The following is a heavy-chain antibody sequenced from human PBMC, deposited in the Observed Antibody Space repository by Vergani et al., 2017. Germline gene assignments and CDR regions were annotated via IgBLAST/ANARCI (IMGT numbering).Heavy chain of an antibody. CDR2: ISYDGSNK. CDR1: GFTFSSYA. CDR3: ARVPDAFDI. Sequence: QVQLVESGGGVVQPGRSLRLSCAASGFTFSSYAMHWVRQAPGKGLEWVAVISYDGSNKYYADSVKGRFTISRDNSKNTLYLQMNSLRAEDTAVYYCARVPDAFDIWGQGTMVTASS. J-gene: IGHJ3*02. V-gene: IGHV3-30*04.